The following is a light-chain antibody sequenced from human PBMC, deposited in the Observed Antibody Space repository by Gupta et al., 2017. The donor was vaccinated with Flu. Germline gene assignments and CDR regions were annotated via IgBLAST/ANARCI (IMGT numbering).Light chain of an antibody. CDR1: SSNIGSNT. J-gene: IGLJ3*02. CDR2: SNN. V-gene: IGLV1-44*01. CDR3: AAWDDSLNGPV. Sequence: QSVLTQPPSASGTPGQRXTISCSGSSSNIGSNTVNWYQQLPGTAPKLLIYSNNQRPSGVPDRFSGSKSGTSASLAISGLQSEDEADYYCAAWDDSLNGPVFGGGTKVTVL.